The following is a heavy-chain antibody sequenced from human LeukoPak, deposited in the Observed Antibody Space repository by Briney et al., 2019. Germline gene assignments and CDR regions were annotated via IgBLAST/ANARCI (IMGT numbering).Heavy chain of an antibody. D-gene: IGHD2-15*01. J-gene: IGHJ6*03. V-gene: IGHV1-69*06. CDR2: IIPIFGTA. CDR3: ARGSCSGGSCYGFYYYYYYMDV. Sequence: ASVKVSCKASGGTFSSYAISWVRQAPGQGLEWMGGIIPIFGTANYAQKFQGRVTITADKSTSTAYMELSSLRSEDTAVYYCARGSCSGGSCYGFYYYYYYMDVWGKGTTVTVSS. CDR1: GGTFSSYA.